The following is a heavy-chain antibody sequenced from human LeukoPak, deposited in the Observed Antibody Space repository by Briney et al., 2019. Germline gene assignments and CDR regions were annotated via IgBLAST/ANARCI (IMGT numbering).Heavy chain of an antibody. D-gene: IGHD3-10*01. Sequence: SETLSLTCTVSGNSVTSGGFYWAWLRQPPGKGLEWIATVYYTGSTYYSPSLKSRVTISIDTSKNQFSLELRSVVAPDTAVYYCARHSGSGSLSRPFDPWGQGTLVIVSS. CDR1: GNSVTSGGFY. CDR2: VYYTGST. CDR3: ARHSGSGSLSRPFDP. J-gene: IGHJ5*02. V-gene: IGHV4-39*01.